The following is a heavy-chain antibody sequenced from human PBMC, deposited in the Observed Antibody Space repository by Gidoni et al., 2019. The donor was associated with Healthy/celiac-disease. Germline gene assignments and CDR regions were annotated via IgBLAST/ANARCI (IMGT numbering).Heavy chain of an antibody. CDR1: GYTFTGYY. V-gene: IGHV1-2*02. Sequence: QVQLVQSGAEVKKPGASVKVSCKASGYTFTGYYMHWVRQAPGQGLEWMGWINPNSGGTNYAQKFQGRVTMTRDTSISTAYMELSRLRSDDTAVYYCARDPHYYDSSGSDWYFDLWGRGTLVTVSS. J-gene: IGHJ2*01. D-gene: IGHD3-22*01. CDR2: INPNSGGT. CDR3: ARDPHYYDSSGSDWYFDL.